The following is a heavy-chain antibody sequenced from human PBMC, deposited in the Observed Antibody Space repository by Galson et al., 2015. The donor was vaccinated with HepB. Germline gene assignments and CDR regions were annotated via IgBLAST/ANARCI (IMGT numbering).Heavy chain of an antibody. V-gene: IGHV1-18*01. J-gene: IGHJ4*02. CDR1: GYGFTSYG. D-gene: IGHD2-2*01. CDR2: ISAYNGNT. CDR3: ARILGYCNSINCYFRVGYIYF. Sequence: SVKVSCKASGYGFTSYGVSWVRQAPGQGLEWMGWISAYNGNTNYAQKFQGRVTLTTDTSTSTAYMELRSLRSDDTAVYYCARILGYCNSINCYFRVGYIYFWCQGTLVTVSS.